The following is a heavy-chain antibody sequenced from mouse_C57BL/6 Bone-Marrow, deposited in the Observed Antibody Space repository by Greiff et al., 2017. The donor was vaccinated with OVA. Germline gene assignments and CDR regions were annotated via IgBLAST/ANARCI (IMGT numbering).Heavy chain of an antibody. D-gene: IGHD1-1*01. J-gene: IGHJ1*03. CDR3: ARSVLYYYGSSYWYFDV. Sequence: VQLQQSGPELVKPGASVKISCKASGYTFTDYYMNWVKQSHGKSLEWIGDINPNNGGTSYNQKFKGKATLTVDKSSSTAYMELRSLTSEDSAVYYCARSVLYYYGSSYWYFDVWGTGTTVTVSS. CDR2: INPNNGGT. CDR1: GYTFTDYY. V-gene: IGHV1-26*01.